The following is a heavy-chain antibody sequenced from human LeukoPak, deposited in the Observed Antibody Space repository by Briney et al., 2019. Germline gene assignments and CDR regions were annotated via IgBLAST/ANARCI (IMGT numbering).Heavy chain of an antibody. CDR2: IYYSGST. J-gene: IGHJ3*02. Sequence: PSETLSLTCTVSGGSISSGDYYWSWIRQPPGKGLEWIGYIYYSGSTYYNPSLKSRVTISVDTSKNQFSLKLSSVTAADTAVYYCARDPGVVGTDAFDIWGQGTMVTVSS. D-gene: IGHD5-12*01. V-gene: IGHV4-30-4*01. CDR1: GGSISSGDYY. CDR3: ARDPGVVGTDAFDI.